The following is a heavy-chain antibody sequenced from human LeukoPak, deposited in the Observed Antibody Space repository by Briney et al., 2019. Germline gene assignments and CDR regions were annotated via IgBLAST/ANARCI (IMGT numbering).Heavy chain of an antibody. CDR2: ISGSGGST. CDR3: ARLGPHYYYYYMDV. J-gene: IGHJ6*03. D-gene: IGHD4-11*01. CDR1: GFTFSSYA. Sequence: GGSLRLSCAASGFTFSSYAMSWVRQAPGKGLEWVSAISGSGGSTYYADSVKGRFTISRDNSKNTLYLQMNSLRAEDTAVYYCARLGPHYYYYYMDVWGKGTTVTISS. V-gene: IGHV3-23*01.